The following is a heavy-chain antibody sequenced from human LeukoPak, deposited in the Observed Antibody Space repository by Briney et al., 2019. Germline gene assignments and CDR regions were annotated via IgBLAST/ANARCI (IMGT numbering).Heavy chain of an antibody. J-gene: IGHJ4*02. CDR2: ISYDGNKK. Sequence: PGGSLRLSCEASGLTFRTYAVHWVRQAPGKGLEWVAVISYDGNKKQYADSVKGRFTISRDNSRNTLYLQMNSLRAEDTAVYYCARGARKGDDYGGFFDYWGQGTLVTVSS. V-gene: IGHV3-30*04. D-gene: IGHD4-23*01. CDR1: GLTFRTYA. CDR3: ARGARKGDDYGGFFDY.